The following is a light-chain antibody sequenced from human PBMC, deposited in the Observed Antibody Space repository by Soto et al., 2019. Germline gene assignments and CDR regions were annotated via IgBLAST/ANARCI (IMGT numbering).Light chain of an antibody. CDR1: QSISSW. CDR3: QQYSSYPWT. Sequence: DSQMTPSPSTLSASVGDRVTITCRASQSISSWLAWYQQKSGKAPKLLIYKASNLESGVPSRFSGSGSGTEFTLTISSLQPDDFATYYGQQYSSYPWTFGQGTKVDIK. V-gene: IGKV1-5*03. CDR2: KAS. J-gene: IGKJ1*01.